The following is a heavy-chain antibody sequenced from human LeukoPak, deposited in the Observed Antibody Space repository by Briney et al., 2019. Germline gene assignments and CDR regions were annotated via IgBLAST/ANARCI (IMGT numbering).Heavy chain of an antibody. J-gene: IGHJ4*02. CDR2: IYYSGST. Sequence: SETLSLTCTVSRGSISSYYWSWIRQPPGKGLEWIGYIYYSGSTNYNPSLKSRVTISVDTSKNQFSLKLSSVTAADTAVYYCARDLGYGDPFDYWGQGTLVTVSS. CDR3: ARDLGYGDPFDY. D-gene: IGHD4-17*01. V-gene: IGHV4-59*01. CDR1: RGSISSYY.